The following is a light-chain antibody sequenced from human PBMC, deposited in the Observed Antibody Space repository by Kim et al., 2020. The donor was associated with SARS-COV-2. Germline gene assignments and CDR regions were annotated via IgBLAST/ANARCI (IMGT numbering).Light chain of an antibody. CDR1: SSNIGSNA. CDR3: AAWDDSLNGPV. CDR2: SNN. Sequence: QSVLTQPPSASGTPGQRVTISCSGSSSNIGSNAVNWYQQLPGTAPKLLIYSNNQRPSGVPDRFSGSKSGTSASLAISGLQSEDEADYYGAAWDDSLNGPVFGGGTQLT. V-gene: IGLV1-44*01. J-gene: IGLJ3*02.